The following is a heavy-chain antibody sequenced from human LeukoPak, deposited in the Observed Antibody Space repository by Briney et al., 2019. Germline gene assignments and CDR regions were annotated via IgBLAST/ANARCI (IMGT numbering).Heavy chain of an antibody. D-gene: IGHD3-22*01. CDR3: AKSSYYDSSGYYREYYFDY. J-gene: IGHJ4*02. V-gene: IGHV3-23*01. CDR2: ISGGGGST. Sequence: PGGSPRLSCAASGFTFSSYAMSWVRQAPGKGLEWVSAISGGGGSTHYADSVKGRFTISRDNSKNTLYLQMSSLRAGDTAVYYCAKSSYYDSSGYYREYYFDYWGQGTLVTVSS. CDR1: GFTFSSYA.